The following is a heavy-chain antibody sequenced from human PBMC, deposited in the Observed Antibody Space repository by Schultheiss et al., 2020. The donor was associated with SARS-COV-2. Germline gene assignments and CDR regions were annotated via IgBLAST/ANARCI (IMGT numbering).Heavy chain of an antibody. CDR3: ARHLGNKWQFYYYYYMDV. J-gene: IGHJ6*03. V-gene: IGHV3-53*05. Sequence: GGSLRLSCAASGFTVSSNYMSWVRQAPGKGLEWVSVIYSCGSTYYADSVKGRFTISRDNSKNTLYLQMNSLRAEDTALYYCARHLGNKWQFYYYYYMDVWGKGTTVTVSS. CDR1: GFTVSSNY. CDR2: IYSCGST. D-gene: IGHD2-8*01.